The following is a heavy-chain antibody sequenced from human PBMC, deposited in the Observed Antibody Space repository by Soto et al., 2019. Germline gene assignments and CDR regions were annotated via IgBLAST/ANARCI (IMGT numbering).Heavy chain of an antibody. CDR1: GFTFRTYS. V-gene: IGHV3-48*02. CDR2: ITIRTGNV. J-gene: IGHJ4*01. CDR3: VRDRDLYRDMFHADL. D-gene: IGHD3-10*02. Sequence: GGSLRLSCAASGFTFRTYSMNWVRQAPGKGLEWLAYITIRTGNVLYADSVRGRFTISADNAENSVILQMNSLRDGDSAVYFCVRDRDLYRDMFHADLWGQGTLVTVSS.